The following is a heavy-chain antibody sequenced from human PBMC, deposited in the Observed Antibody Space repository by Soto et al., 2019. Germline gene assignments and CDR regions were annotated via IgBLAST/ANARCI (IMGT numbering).Heavy chain of an antibody. V-gene: IGHV3-23*01. D-gene: IGHD2-2*01. Sequence: GGSLRLSCAASGFTFSSYAMSWVRQAPGKGLEWVSAISGSGGSTYYADSVKGRFTISRDNSKNTLYLQMNSLRAEDTAVYYCEKGVEPAAYYYGMDVWGQGTTVTVSS. J-gene: IGHJ6*02. CDR2: ISGSGGST. CDR3: EKGVEPAAYYYGMDV. CDR1: GFTFSSYA.